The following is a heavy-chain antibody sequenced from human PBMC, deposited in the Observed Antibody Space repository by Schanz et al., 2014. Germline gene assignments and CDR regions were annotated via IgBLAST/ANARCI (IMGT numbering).Heavy chain of an antibody. CDR3: ARENLNWEAFDI. CDR1: GFTFSSYA. V-gene: IGHV3-23*01. D-gene: IGHD7-27*01. CDR2: ISTSGGST. J-gene: IGHJ3*02. Sequence: EVQLLESGGGVAQPGGSLRLSCAASGFTFSSYAMSWVRQAPGKGLEWVSAISTSGGSTYYADSVKGRFTISRDNAKNALYMEMTSLRGEDSGVYCFARENLNWEAFDIWGQGTVVTVSS.